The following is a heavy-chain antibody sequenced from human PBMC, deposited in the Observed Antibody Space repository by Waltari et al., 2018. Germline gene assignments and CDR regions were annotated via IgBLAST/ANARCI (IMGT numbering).Heavy chain of an antibody. D-gene: IGHD3-10*01. J-gene: IGHJ3*01. CDR3: ARPGDFAAFEF. Sequence: QVQLLQSGADVKNPGTSAKVPCKAFGSPFTAFNIPWVRQAPGQGLQWMGWINPDSGDTEYVQKFEGRVTMTTDTSSNTVYMELNSLRSDDTAVYYCARPGDFAAFEFWGQGTTVIVSS. CDR2: INPDSGDT. CDR1: GSPFTAFN. V-gene: IGHV1-2*02.